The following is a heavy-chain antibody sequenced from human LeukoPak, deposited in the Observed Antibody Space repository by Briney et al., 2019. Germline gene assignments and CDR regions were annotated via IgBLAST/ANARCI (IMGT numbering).Heavy chain of an antibody. J-gene: IGHJ4*02. V-gene: IGHV1-2*02. CDR1: GYTFTGYY. Sequence: ASVKVSCKASGYTFTGYYMHWVRQAPGQGLEWMGWINPNSGGTNYAQKFQGRVTMTRDTSISTAYMQLSRLRSDDTAVYYCARDLGKWELLYYFDYWGQGTLVTVSS. CDR2: INPNSGGT. CDR3: ARDLGKWELLYYFDY. D-gene: IGHD1-26*01.